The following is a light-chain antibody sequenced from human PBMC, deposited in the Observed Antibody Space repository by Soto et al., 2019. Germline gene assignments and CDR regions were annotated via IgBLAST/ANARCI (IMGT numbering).Light chain of an antibody. Sequence: QCRVTEPPSVSGAPGQGVTISCTGSTSNIGAGYDVHWYQQVPGTAPKLLIYDSDNRPSGVPDRFSGSKSGTSASLAITGLQGEHEADYYCQSYDSRLSAYVFGTGTKVTVL. CDR2: DSD. V-gene: IGLV1-40*01. CDR3: QSYDSRLSAYV. CDR1: TSNIGAGYD. J-gene: IGLJ1*01.